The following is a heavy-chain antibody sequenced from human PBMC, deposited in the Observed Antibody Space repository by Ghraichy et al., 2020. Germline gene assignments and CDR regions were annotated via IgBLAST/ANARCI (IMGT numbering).Heavy chain of an antibody. V-gene: IGHV4-31*03. CDR1: GGSISSGDHY. J-gene: IGHJ6*03. CDR2: IYYSGNS. Sequence: SETLSLTCTVSGGSISSGDHYWSWIRQHPGKGLEWIGYIYYSGNSYSNPSLKSRVTISVDTSKNQFSLKLSSVTAADTAVYNGARTSCTSTSCYFHFYYYMDVWGKGTAVTVSS. CDR3: ARTSCTSTSCYFHFYYYMDV. D-gene: IGHD2-2*01.